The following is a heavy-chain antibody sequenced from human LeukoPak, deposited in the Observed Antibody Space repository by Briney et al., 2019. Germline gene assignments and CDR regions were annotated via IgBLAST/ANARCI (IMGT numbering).Heavy chain of an antibody. CDR2: ISYDGSNK. CDR3: ARDSDSSGPNWFDP. CDR1: GFTFSSCA. D-gene: IGHD3-22*01. V-gene: IGHV3-30-3*01. J-gene: IGHJ5*02. Sequence: GGSLRLSCAASGFTFSSCAMHWVRQAPGKGLEWVAVISYDGSNKYYADSVKGRFTISRDSSKNTLYLQMNSLRAEDTAVYYCARDSDSSGPNWFDPWGQGTLVTVSS.